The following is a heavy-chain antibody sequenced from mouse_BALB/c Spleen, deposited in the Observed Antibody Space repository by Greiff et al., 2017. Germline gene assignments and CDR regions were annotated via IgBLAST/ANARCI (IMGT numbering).Heavy chain of an antibody. CDR3: AISGYYRTTGYFDV. Sequence: DVQLQESGAELVRPGALVKLSCKASGFNIKDYYMHWVKQRPEQGLEWIGWIDPENGNTIYDPKFQGKASITADTSSNTAYLQLSSLTSEDTAVYYCAISGYYRTTGYFDVWGAGTTVTVSS. CDR1: GFNIKDYY. V-gene: IGHV14-1*02. D-gene: IGHD2-14*01. J-gene: IGHJ1*01. CDR2: IDPENGNT.